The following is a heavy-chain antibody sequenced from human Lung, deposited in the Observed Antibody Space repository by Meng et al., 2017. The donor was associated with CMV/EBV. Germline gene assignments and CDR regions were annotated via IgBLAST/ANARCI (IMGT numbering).Heavy chain of an antibody. CDR1: GFTFSSYS. J-gene: IGHJ6*02. Sequence: GGSLRLXXAASGFTFSSYSMNWVRQAPGKGLEWVSSISSSSSYIYYADSVKGRFTISRDNAKNSLYLQMNSLRAEDTAVYYCARCQLAEDYYGMDVWGQRTXVTVSS. D-gene: IGHD2-2*01. V-gene: IGHV3-21*01. CDR2: ISSSSSYI. CDR3: ARCQLAEDYYGMDV.